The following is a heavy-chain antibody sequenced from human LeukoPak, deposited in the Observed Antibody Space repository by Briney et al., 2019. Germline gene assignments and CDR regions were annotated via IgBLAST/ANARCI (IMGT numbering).Heavy chain of an antibody. CDR3: ARESTIAARLYYYYMDV. J-gene: IGHJ6*03. Sequence: SSETLSLTCTVSGGSISSYYWSWIRRPAGKGLEWIGRIYTSGSTNYNPSLKSRVTISVDKSKNQFSLKLSSVTAADTAVYYCARESTIAARLYYYYMDVWGKGTTVTVSS. CDR1: GGSISSYY. D-gene: IGHD6-6*01. V-gene: IGHV4-4*07. CDR2: IYTSGST.